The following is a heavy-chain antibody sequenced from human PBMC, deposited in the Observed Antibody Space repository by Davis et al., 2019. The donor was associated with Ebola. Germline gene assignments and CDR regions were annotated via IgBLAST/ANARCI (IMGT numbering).Heavy chain of an antibody. CDR3: ARDRREQWLSGGDY. J-gene: IGHJ4*02. V-gene: IGHV3-30*03. CDR2: ISYDGSNK. Sequence: GGSLRLSCAASGFTFSNFWMHWVRQAPGKGLEWVAVISYDGSNKYYADSVKGRFTISRDNSKNTLYLQMNSLRAEDTAVYYCARDRREQWLSGGDYWGQGTLVTVSS. CDR1: GFTFSNFW. D-gene: IGHD6-19*01.